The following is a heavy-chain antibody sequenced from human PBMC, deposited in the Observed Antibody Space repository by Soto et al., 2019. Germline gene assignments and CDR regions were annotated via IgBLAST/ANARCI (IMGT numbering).Heavy chain of an antibody. D-gene: IGHD1-26*01. J-gene: IGHJ4*02. CDR2: INGRSNYK. CDR1: GFSLTTYT. V-gene: IGHV3-21*01. Sequence: PGGSLRLSCVASGFSLTTYTMNFFRQSPLTGLEWVSSINGRSNYKYYSDSVKGRFTVSRDNAQNSLFLQMSRLGPEDTAVYYCVREDGVVGASSAFDSWGQGTLVTVSS. CDR3: VREDGVVGASSAFDS.